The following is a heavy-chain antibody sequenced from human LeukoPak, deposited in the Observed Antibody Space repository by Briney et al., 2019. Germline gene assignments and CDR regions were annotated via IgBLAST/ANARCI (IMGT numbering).Heavy chain of an antibody. J-gene: IGHJ5*02. CDR1: GYTFTSYG. V-gene: IGHV1-18*01. CDR2: ISAYNGNT. Sequence: ASVKVSCKASGYTFTSYGISWVRQAPGQGLEWMGWISAYNGNTNYAQKLQGRVTMTTDTSTSTAYMELRSLRSDDTAVYYCAGDFGIVSSSDSLFDPWGQGTLVTVSS. D-gene: IGHD6-25*01. CDR3: AGDFGIVSSSDSLFDP.